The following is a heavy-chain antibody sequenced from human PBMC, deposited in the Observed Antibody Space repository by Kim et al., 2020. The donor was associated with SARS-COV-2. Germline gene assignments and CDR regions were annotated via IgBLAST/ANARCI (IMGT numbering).Heavy chain of an antibody. CDR2: INHSGST. CDR3: ARGTRQWLVRGRDYYYMDV. V-gene: IGHV4-34*01. CDR1: GGSFSGYY. Sequence: SETLSLTCAVYGGSFSGYYWSWIRQPPGKGLEWIGEINHSGSTNYNPSLKSRVTISVDTSKNQFSLKLSSVTAGDTAVYYCARGTRQWLVRGRDYYYMDVGGKGTTVTVPS. D-gene: IGHD6-19*01. J-gene: IGHJ6*03.